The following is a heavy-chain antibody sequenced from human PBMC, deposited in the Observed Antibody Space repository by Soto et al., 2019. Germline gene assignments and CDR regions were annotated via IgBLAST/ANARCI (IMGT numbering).Heavy chain of an antibody. CDR1: GFTFSDYY. CDR2: ISSSGSSK. CDR3: ARGCGYCSGGIDY. Sequence: VRLSCAASGFTFSDYYMSWIRQAPGKGLEWVSYISSSGSSKYYADSVKGRFTISRDNAKNSLYLQMNSLRAEDTAVYYCARGCGYCSGGIDYWCQGTLVTVSS. D-gene: IGHD2-15*01. V-gene: IGHV3-11*01. J-gene: IGHJ4*02.